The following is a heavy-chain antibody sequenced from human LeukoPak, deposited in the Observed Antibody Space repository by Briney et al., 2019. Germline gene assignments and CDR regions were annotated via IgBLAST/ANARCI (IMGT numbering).Heavy chain of an antibody. CDR2: IIPIFGTA. V-gene: IGHV1-69*01. CDR3: ARPGGGYCSSTSCSLYYYYGMDV. Sequence: GASVKVSCKASGGTFSSYAIGWVRQAPGQGLEWMGGIIPIFGTANYAQKFQGRVTITADESTSTAYMELSSLRSEDTAVYYCARPGGGYCSSTSCSLYYYYGMDVWGQGTTVTVSS. J-gene: IGHJ6*02. D-gene: IGHD2-2*01. CDR1: GGTFSSYA.